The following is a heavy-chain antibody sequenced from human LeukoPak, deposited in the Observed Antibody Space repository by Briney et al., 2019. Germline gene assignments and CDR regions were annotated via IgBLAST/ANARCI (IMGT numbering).Heavy chain of an antibody. D-gene: IGHD5-18*01. CDR1: GGSISSSSYY. Sequence: SETLSLTCTVSGGSISSSSYYWGWIRQPPGKGLEWIGSIYYSGSTYYNPSLKSRVTISVDTSKNQFSLKLSSVTAADMAVYYCARGRIQLWIHWGQGTLVTVSS. J-gene: IGHJ4*02. CDR2: IYYSGST. CDR3: ARGRIQLWIH. V-gene: IGHV4-39*01.